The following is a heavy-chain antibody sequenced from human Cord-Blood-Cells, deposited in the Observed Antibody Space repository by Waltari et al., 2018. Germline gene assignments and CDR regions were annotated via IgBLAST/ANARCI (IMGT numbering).Heavy chain of an antibody. V-gene: IGHV3-30*18. D-gene: IGHD7-27*01. J-gene: IGHJ4*02. CDR2: ISYDGSNK. CDR1: GFTFSSYG. CDR3: AKGGAGDDY. Sequence: QVQLVESGGGVVQPGRSLRLSCAASGFTFSSYGMHWVRQAPGKGLEWVAVISYDGSNKDYADSVKGRFTISRDNSKNTLYLQMNSLRAEDTAVYYCAKGGAGDDYWGQGTLVTVSS.